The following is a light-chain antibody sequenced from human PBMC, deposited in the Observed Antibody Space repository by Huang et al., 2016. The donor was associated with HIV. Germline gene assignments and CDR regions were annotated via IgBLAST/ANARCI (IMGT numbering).Light chain of an antibody. V-gene: IGKV3-15*01. Sequence: EIVMTQSPATLSVSPGESATLSCRASQGVGRSLAWYQQRHGQAPRLLIYGASNRATGIPARFSVSGSVTEFTLTISSLQSDDFAVYFCQQYYNWPPLTFGGGSKVEIK. CDR3: QQYYNWPPLT. CDR2: GAS. CDR1: QGVGRS. J-gene: IGKJ4*01.